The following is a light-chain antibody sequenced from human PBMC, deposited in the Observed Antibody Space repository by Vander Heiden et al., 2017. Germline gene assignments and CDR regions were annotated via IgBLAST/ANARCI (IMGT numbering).Light chain of an antibody. CDR3: QQYYRTPPYT. V-gene: IGKV4-1*01. CDR1: QSVLYSSNNKNY. J-gene: IGKJ2*01. CDR2: GAS. Sequence: DIVMTHSPASLPVSLGGRATITCQPSQSVLYSSNNKNYVAWYQKQPGQPTKLLIDGASTRESGVPDRCSGSGSGTDFTLTISSLQAEDVAVYYWQQYYRTPPYTFGQGTKLEIK.